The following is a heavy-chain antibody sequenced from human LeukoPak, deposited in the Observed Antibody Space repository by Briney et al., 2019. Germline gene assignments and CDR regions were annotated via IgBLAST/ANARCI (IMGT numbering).Heavy chain of an antibody. D-gene: IGHD3-22*01. CDR3: ARERLGYYDRSGLDY. Sequence: SETLSLTCAVSGYSISSGYYWNWIRQPPGKGLEWIGSIYYSGSTNYNPSLKSRVTTSVDTSKNQFSLKLSSVTAADTAVYYCARERLGYYDRSGLDYWGQGTLVTVSS. V-gene: IGHV4-61*01. CDR2: IYYSGST. CDR1: GYSISSGYY. J-gene: IGHJ4*02.